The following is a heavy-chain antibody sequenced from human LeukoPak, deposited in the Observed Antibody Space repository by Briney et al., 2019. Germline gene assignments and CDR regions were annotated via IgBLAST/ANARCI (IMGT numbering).Heavy chain of an antibody. CDR3: ARVDRSWQSHDY. CDR1: GGSISSSSYY. CDR2: IYYSGST. Sequence: SETLSLTCTVSGGSISSSSYYWGWIRQPPGKGLKWIGSIYYSGSTYYNPSLKSRVTISVDTSKNQFSLKLSSVTAADTAVYYCARVDRSWQSHDYWGQGTLVTVSS. J-gene: IGHJ4*02. V-gene: IGHV4-39*01. D-gene: IGHD6-13*01.